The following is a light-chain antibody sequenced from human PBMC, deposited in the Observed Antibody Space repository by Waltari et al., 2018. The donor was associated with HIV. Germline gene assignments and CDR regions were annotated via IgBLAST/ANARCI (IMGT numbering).Light chain of an antibody. Sequence: PGQKVTISCSGSNSNIGNNYVAWYQQFPGTAPKLLIFDNTDRPSGIPDRFSGSKSGTSATLGITGLQIGDEADYYCGTWDNSLKAGVFGGGTRLTVL. CDR1: NSNIGNNY. J-gene: IGLJ3*02. CDR2: DNT. CDR3: GTWDNSLKAGV. V-gene: IGLV1-51*01.